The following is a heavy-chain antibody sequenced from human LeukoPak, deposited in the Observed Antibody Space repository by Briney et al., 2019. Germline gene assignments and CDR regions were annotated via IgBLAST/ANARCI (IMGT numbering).Heavy chain of an antibody. CDR1: GFTFSSYC. CDR3: ARESNEWSLDY. J-gene: IGHJ4*02. CDR2: IKQDGSEK. D-gene: IGHD3-3*01. Sequence: GGSLRLSCAASGFTFSSYCMSWVRQAPGKGLEWVANIKQDGSEKYYVDSVKGRFTISRDNAKNSLYLQMNSLRAEDTAVYYCARESNEWSLDYWGQGTLVTVSS. V-gene: IGHV3-7*03.